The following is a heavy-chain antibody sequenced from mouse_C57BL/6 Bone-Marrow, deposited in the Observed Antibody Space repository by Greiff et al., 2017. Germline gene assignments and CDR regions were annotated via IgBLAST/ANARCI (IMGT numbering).Heavy chain of an antibody. V-gene: IGHV1-59*01. CDR3: ARWDYFYFDY. J-gene: IGHJ2*01. CDR2: IDPSDSYT. CDR1: GYTFTSYW. D-gene: IGHD1-1*01. Sequence: QVQLQQPGAELVRPGTSVKLSCKASGYTFTSYWMHWVKQRPGQGLEWIGVIDPSDSYTNYNQKFKGKATLTVDTSSSTAYMQLSSLTSEDSAVYYCARWDYFYFDYWGQGTTLTVSS.